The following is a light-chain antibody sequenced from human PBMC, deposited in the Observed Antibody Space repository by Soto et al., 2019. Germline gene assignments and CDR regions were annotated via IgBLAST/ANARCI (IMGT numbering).Light chain of an antibody. CDR3: QQYDNLPVT. Sequence: DIQMTQSPSSLSASVGDRVTITCQASHDIINYLNWFHQKPGEAPKLLIFDAFKLETGVPSRFSGSGSGTDFTLTISSLQPEDIATYYCQQYDNLPVTLGGGTKVEIK. CDR2: DAF. V-gene: IGKV1-33*01. J-gene: IGKJ4*01. CDR1: HDIINY.